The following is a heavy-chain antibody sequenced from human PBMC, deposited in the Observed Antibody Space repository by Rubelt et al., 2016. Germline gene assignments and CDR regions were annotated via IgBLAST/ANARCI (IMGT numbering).Heavy chain of an antibody. CDR1: GLTFSSCT. V-gene: IGHV3-74*02. CDR3: ARAIMTTVSYGMDV. D-gene: IGHD4-17*01. CDR2: INSDGSST. Sequence: EVQLLESGGDLVQPGGSLRLSCAAAGLTFSSCTMSWFRQAPGKGLEWVSRINSDGSSTSYADSVKGRFTISRDNAKNTLYLQMNSLRAEDTAVYYCARAIMTTVSYGMDVWGQGTTVTVSS. J-gene: IGHJ6*02.